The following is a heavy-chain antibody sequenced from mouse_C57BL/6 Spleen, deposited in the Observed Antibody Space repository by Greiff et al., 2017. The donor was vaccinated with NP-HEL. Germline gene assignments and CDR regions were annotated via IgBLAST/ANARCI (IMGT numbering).Heavy chain of an antibody. CDR1: GYTFTSYW. D-gene: IGHD2-4*01. CDR2: IYPGSGST. Sequence: QVQLQQPGAELVKPGASVKMSCKASGYTFTSYWITWVKQRPGQGLEWIGDIYPGSGSTNYNEKFKSKATLTVDTSSSTAYMQISSLTSEDSAVYYCARDDYDGDYFDYWGQGTTLTVSS. CDR3: ARDDYDGDYFDY. V-gene: IGHV1-55*01. J-gene: IGHJ2*01.